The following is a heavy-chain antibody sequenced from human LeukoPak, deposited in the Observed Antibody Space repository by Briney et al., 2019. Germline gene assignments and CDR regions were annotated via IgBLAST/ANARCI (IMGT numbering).Heavy chain of an antibody. CDR1: GFTFSSYS. J-gene: IGHJ4*02. Sequence: GGSLRLSCAASGFTFSSYSMNWVRQPPGKGLEWVANIKRDGSEENYVDSVRGRFTISTDSAKNSLDLQMNSLRAEDTAVYYCTRDERWGQGTLVTVSS. CDR2: IKRDGSEE. V-gene: IGHV3-7*01. CDR3: TRDER.